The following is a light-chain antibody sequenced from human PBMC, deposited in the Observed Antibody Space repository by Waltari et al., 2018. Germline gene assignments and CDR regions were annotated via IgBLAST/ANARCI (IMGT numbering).Light chain of an antibody. V-gene: IGKV3-20*01. J-gene: IGKJ1*01. CDR1: QSVSSSY. CDR2: GVS. CDR3: QQYGSSPLT. Sequence: EIVLTQSPGTLSLSPGGRATLSCRASQSVSSSYLAWYQQKPGQAPRLLIFGVSSRATGTPDRFSGDGSGTDFTLTINRLEPEDFAVYFCQQYGSSPLTFGQGTKVEIK.